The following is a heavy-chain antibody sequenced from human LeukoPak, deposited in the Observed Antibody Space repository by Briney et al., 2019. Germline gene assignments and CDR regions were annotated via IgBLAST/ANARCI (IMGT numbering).Heavy chain of an antibody. CDR2: IDPSDSYT. Sequence: GASLLISCACAGYIITSYWNSCGRQLPGKGLEWMGRIDPSDSYTNYSASFQGHVTISADKSISSAYLQWSSLKASGNARLECARQRYDSSGYYYQPQDFDYWGQGTLVTVSS. V-gene: IGHV5-10-1*01. CDR1: GYIITSYW. CDR3: ARQRYDSSGYYYQPQDFDY. J-gene: IGHJ4*02. D-gene: IGHD3-22*01.